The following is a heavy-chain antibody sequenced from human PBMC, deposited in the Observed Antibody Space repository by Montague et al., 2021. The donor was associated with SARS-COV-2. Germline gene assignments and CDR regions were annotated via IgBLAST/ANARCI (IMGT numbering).Heavy chain of an antibody. J-gene: IGHJ6*03. CDR1: GGSFSTYS. D-gene: IGHD3-10*01. CDR3: ARLGDGVVPSPILGVGPYYSYYCVDV. V-gene: IGHV4-34*01. CDR2: IHHGGST. Sequence: SETLSLTCAVHGGSFSTYSWNWIRQPPGKGLEWIGEIHHGGSTNYNPSLKSRVTISADTSKNQFSLKLTSVAVADTAVYYCARLGDGVVPSPILGVGPYYSYYCVDVWGKGTTVTVSS.